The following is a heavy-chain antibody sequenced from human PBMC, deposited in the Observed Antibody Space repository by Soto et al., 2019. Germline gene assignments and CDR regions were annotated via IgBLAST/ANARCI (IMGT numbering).Heavy chain of an antibody. V-gene: IGHV4-31*03. D-gene: IGHD4-17*01. Sequence: QVQLQESGPGLVKPSQTLSLTCTFSGGSISSGGYYWSWIRQHPGKGLEWIGYIYYSGSTYYNPSLKSRVTISVDTSKNQFSLKLSSVTAADTAVYYCARDSDYGGNFDYWGQGTLVTVSS. J-gene: IGHJ4*02. CDR2: IYYSGST. CDR1: GGSISSGGYY. CDR3: ARDSDYGGNFDY.